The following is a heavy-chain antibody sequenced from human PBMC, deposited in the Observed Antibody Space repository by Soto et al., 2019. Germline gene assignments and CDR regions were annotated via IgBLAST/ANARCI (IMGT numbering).Heavy chain of an antibody. V-gene: IGHV3-48*01. Sequence: GGSLRLSCAASGFTFSSYSMNWVRQAPGKGLEWVSYISSSSSNIYYADSVKGRFTISRDNAKNSLYLQMNSLRAEDTAVYYCARDGEYDYIWGSPTLYFDYWGQGTLVTVSS. CDR1: GFTFSSYS. J-gene: IGHJ4*02. CDR3: ARDGEYDYIWGSPTLYFDY. D-gene: IGHD3-16*01. CDR2: ISSSSSNI.